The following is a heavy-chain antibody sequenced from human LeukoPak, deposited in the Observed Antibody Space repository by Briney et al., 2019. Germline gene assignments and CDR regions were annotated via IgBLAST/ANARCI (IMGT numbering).Heavy chain of an antibody. Sequence: SETLSLTCTVSGGSISSYYWSWIRQPPGKGLEWIGYIYYSGSTNYNPSLKSRVTISVDTSKNQFSLKLSSVTAADTAVYYCARLRFLEWLSPDVWGKGTTVTVSS. J-gene: IGHJ6*04. V-gene: IGHV4-59*01. CDR1: GGSISSYY. D-gene: IGHD3-3*01. CDR3: ARLRFLEWLSPDV. CDR2: IYYSGST.